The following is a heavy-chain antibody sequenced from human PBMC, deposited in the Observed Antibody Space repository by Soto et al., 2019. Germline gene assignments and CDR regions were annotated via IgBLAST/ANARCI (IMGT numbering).Heavy chain of an antibody. V-gene: IGHV1-18*01. CDR1: GYTFTNYG. CDR2: VSAYNRNT. D-gene: IGHD2-2*01. CDR3: ARERQYEPLLY. Sequence: QVQLVQSGVEVKKPGASVKVSCQASGYTFTNYGITWLRQAPGQGLEWMGWVSAYNRNTNYAQRFQDRVTMTTDTSTRTAYMELRNLKSDETAIYFCARERQYEPLLYWGQGTLVTVSS. J-gene: IGHJ4*02.